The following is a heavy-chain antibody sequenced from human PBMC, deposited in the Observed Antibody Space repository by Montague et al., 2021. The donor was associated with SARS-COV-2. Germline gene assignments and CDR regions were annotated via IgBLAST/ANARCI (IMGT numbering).Heavy chain of an antibody. J-gene: IGHJ6*03. CDR3: ARLGDGVVPSPILGVGPYYSYYYMDV. V-gene: IGHV4-34*01. Sequence: SETLSLTCAVHGGSLSTYSWNWIRQPPGKGLEWIGKIHHGGSTNYNPSLKSRVTISADTSKNQFSLKLTSVAAADTAVYYCARLGDGVVPSPILGVGPYYSYYYMDVWGKGTTVTVSS. D-gene: IGHD3-10*01. CDR2: IHHGGST. CDR1: GGSLSTYS.